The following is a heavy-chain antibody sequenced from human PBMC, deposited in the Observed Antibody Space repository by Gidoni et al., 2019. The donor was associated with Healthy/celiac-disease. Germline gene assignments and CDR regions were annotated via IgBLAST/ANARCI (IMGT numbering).Heavy chain of an antibody. CDR3: TTDGVRSYSDY. CDR1: GVTFSNAW. V-gene: IGHV3-15*01. J-gene: IGHJ4*02. CDR2: IKSKTDGGTT. D-gene: IGHD2-8*01. Sequence: VQLLESAGGFVKTGGSLRLSCAASGVTFSNAWMSWVRQAPGKGLEWVGRIKSKTDGGTTDYAAPVKGRFTISRDDSKNTLYLQMNSLKTEDTAVYYCTTDGVRSYSDYWGQGTLVTVSS.